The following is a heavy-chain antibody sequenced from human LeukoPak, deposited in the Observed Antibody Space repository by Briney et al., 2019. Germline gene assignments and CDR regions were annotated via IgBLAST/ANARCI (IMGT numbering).Heavy chain of an antibody. CDR1: GVTFSRYW. CDR2: INSDGSST. J-gene: IGHJ6*03. Sequence: PGGSLSLSCAVSGVTFSRYWMHGVRDAPGKGLVWVLRINSDGSSTSYADSVKGRFTIYRDNAKNTPYLQMDRRRAEDTAVYYCASPVVVDDYMDIWGKGTTVTASS. D-gene: IGHD3-22*01. CDR3: ASPVVVDDYMDI. V-gene: IGHV3-74*01.